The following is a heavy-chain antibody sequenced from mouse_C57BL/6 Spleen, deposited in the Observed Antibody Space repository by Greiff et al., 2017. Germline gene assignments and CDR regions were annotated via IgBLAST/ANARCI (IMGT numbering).Heavy chain of an antibody. CDR3: AREWDYVAWFAY. CDR1: GYTFTSYW. J-gene: IGHJ3*01. V-gene: IGHV1-72*01. D-gene: IGHD1-3*01. CDR2: IDPYSGGT. Sequence: VQLQQPGAELVKPGASVKLSCKASGYTFTSYWMHWVKQRPGRGLAWIGRIDPYSGGTKYNEKFKSKATLTVDKPSITAYLQLSSLTSDDSAVYYCAREWDYVAWFAYWGQGTLVTVSA.